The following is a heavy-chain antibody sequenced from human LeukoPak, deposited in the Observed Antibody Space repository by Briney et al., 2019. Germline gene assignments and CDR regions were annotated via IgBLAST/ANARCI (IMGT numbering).Heavy chain of an antibody. CDR2: ISSSGSTI. CDR1: GFTFSDYY. D-gene: IGHD6-19*01. Sequence: GGSLRLSCAASGFTFSDYYMSWIRQAPGKGLEWVSYISSSGSTIYYADSVKGRFTISRDNAKNSLYLQMNSLRAEDTAVYYCARDRSSGWTNYFDYWGQGTLVTVSS. V-gene: IGHV3-11*04. CDR3: ARDRSSGWTNYFDY. J-gene: IGHJ4*02.